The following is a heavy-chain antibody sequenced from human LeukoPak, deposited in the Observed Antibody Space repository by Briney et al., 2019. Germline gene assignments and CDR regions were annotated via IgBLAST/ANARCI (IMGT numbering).Heavy chain of an antibody. V-gene: IGHV1-69*13. CDR3: ARDPVVPAAAISVSSLPSDY. Sequence: SPRPSCEASRVTFSSYAISGGPETPRQRLEWMGGNIPIFDTANSTQQFKGKVTITADESTSTAYLELSTRRSEDTAVYYCARDPVVPAAAISVSSLPSDYWGQGTLVTVSS. D-gene: IGHD2-2*01. CDR1: RVTFSSYA. J-gene: IGHJ4*02. CDR2: NIPIFDTA.